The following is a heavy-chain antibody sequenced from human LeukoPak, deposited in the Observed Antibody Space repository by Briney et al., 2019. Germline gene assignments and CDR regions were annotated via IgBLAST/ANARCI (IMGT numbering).Heavy chain of an antibody. V-gene: IGHV4-4*02. CDR3: ASHEGSSSWRDDY. J-gene: IGHJ4*02. CDR1: GGSISSSNW. CDR2: IYHSGST. Sequence: SETLSLTCTVSGGSISSSNWWSWVRQPPGKGLEWIGEIYHSGSTNYNPSLKSRVTISVDKSKNQFSLKLSSVTAADTAVYYCASHEGSSSWRDDYWGQGTLVTVSS. D-gene: IGHD6-13*01.